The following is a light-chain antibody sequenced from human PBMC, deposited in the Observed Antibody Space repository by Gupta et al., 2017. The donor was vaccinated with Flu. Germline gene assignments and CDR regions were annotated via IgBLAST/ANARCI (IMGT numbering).Light chain of an antibody. V-gene: IGKV4-1*01. CDR1: QNILYSPNNKNY. CDR3: QQEVNPPKT. J-gene: IGKJ1*01. Sequence: DIVMTQSPDSLAVSLGERATINCKSSQNILYSPNNKNYLAWYQQKPGHPPKLLIYWASTRESGVPGRFSGRGSGTDFTLTIRSRQAEDVAVYYCQQEVNPPKTFGQGTKVEIK. CDR2: WAS.